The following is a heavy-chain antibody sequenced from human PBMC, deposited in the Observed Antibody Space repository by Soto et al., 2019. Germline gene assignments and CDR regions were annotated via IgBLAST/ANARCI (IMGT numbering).Heavy chain of an antibody. CDR1: GASISISDYF. Sequence: SETLSLTCSVSGASISISDYFWGLIRQPPGNGLEWIGTIYYSGTTSYNPSLKSRVTISVDTSKNQFSLNLSSVTAADTAVYYCATTRKYYDVLTGYYKPSFLDCWGQGTLVTVSS. J-gene: IGHJ4*02. CDR3: ATTRKYYDVLTGYYKPSFLDC. V-gene: IGHV4-39*01. D-gene: IGHD3-9*01. CDR2: IYYSGTT.